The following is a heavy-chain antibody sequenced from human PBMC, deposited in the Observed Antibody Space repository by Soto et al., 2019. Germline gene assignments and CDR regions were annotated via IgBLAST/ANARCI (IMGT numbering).Heavy chain of an antibody. CDR3: AKDRDRWYSSSWYCFDY. J-gene: IGHJ4*02. V-gene: IGHV3-23*01. CDR1: GFTFSSYA. CDR2: ISGSGGST. Sequence: GESLKISCAASGFTFSSYAMSWVRQAPGKGLEWVSAISGSGGSTYYADSVKGRFTISRDNSKNTLYLQMNSLRAEDTAVYYCAKDRDRWYSSSWYCFDYWGQGTLVTVSS. D-gene: IGHD6-13*01.